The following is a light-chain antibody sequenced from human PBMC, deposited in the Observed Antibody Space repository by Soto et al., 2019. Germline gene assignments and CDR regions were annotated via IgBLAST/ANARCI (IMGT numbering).Light chain of an antibody. CDR2: GAS. CDR1: QTVGSD. J-gene: IGKJ2*01. V-gene: IGKV3-15*01. CDR3: QHRIDWPVT. Sequence: EIVLTQSPVTLSVSPGDGATLSCRASQTVGSDLAWYQQKPGQAPRLLIYGASTRATGVPARFSGSGSGTEFTLTIDNLQSDDFAVYYCQHRIDWPVTFGQGT.